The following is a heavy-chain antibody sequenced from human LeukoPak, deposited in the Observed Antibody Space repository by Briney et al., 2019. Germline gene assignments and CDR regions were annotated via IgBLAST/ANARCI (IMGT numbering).Heavy chain of an antibody. CDR1: GFTFSSYE. V-gene: IGHV3-48*03. D-gene: IGHD3-10*01. J-gene: IGHJ6*04. Sequence: GGSLRLSCAASGFTFSSYEMNWVRQAPGKGPEWVSYISSSGSTIYYADSVKGRFTISRDNAKNSLYLQMNSLRAEDTAVYYCARGSITMVRGVITDYYYYGMDVWGKGTTVTVSS. CDR2: ISSSGSTI. CDR3: ARGSITMVRGVITDYYYYGMDV.